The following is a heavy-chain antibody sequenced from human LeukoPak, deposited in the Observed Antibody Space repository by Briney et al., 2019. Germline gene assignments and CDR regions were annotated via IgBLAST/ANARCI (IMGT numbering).Heavy chain of an antibody. V-gene: IGHV4-34*01. Sequence: SETLSLTCAVYGRSFTGYYRSWFRQPPGKGLEWIAEINRSGGTNYNPSLKSRVTISIDISKNQFSLKMTSVTAADTAVYYCARLLPIQGGDVWGQGTTVTVSS. CDR1: GRSFTGYY. CDR3: ARLLPIQGGDV. CDR2: INRSGGT. J-gene: IGHJ6*02. D-gene: IGHD2-15*01.